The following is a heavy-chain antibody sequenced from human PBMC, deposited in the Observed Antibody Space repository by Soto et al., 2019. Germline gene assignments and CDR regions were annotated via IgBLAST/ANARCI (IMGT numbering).Heavy chain of an antibody. Sequence: QVQLVESGGGVVQPGRSLRLSCAASGFTFSSYAMHWVRQAPGKGLEWVAVISYDGSNKYYADSVKGRFTISRDNSKNALYLQINSLRAEDRAVYYWASLYYDSRGPLDYGGREPLVTLSS. J-gene: IGHJ4*02. V-gene: IGHV3-30-3*01. CDR1: GFTFSSYA. CDR3: ASLYYDSRGPLDY. CDR2: ISYDGSNK. D-gene: IGHD3-22*01.